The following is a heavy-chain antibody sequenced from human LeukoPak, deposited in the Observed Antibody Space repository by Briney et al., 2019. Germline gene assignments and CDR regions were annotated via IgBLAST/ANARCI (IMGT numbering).Heavy chain of an antibody. V-gene: IGHV3-48*01. CDR2: ISSSSSTI. CDR3: ARDAQPQYYYDSSGYYYPGY. D-gene: IGHD3-22*01. J-gene: IGHJ4*02. CDR1: GFTFSSYS. Sequence: GSLRLSCAAPGFTFSSYSMNWVRQAPGKGLEWVSYISSSSSTIYYADSVKGRFTISRDNAKNSLYLQMNSLRAEDTAVYYCARDAQPQYYYDSSGYYYPGYWGQGTLVTVSS.